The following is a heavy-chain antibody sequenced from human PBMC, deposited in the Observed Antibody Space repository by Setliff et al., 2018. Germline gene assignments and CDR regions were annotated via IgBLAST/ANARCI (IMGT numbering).Heavy chain of an antibody. Sequence: SETLSLTCTVSGGSISSGDYYWSWIRQPPGKGLEWIGYIYSSGSTYYNPPLKSRVSISVDTSKNQFSLKLSSVTAADTAVYYCARESRYYYDNLGTLDYWGQGTLVTVSS. CDR2: IYSSGST. CDR1: GGSISSGDYY. D-gene: IGHD3-22*01. CDR3: ARESRYYYDNLGTLDY. J-gene: IGHJ4*02. V-gene: IGHV4-30-4*08.